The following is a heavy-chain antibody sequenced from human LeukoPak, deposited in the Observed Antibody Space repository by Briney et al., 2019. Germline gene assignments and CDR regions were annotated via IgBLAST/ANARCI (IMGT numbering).Heavy chain of an antibody. CDR3: ARGVGGADY. CDR2: IKEDGSEK. D-gene: IGHD2-21*01. J-gene: IGHJ4*02. CDR1: GFTYSSYW. Sequence: GGSLRLSCAASGFTYSSYWMSWVRQAPGKGLEWVANIKEDGSEKYYVDSVKGRFTISRDNARNSLYLQMDSLRAEDTAVYYCARGVGGADYWGQGTLVTVSS. V-gene: IGHV3-7*01.